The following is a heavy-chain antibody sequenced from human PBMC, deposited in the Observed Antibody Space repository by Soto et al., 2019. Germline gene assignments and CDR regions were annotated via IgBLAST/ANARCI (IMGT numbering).Heavy chain of an antibody. CDR1: GGSISSGGYY. V-gene: IGHV4-34*01. CDR2: INHSGST. J-gene: IGHJ5*02. D-gene: IGHD5-12*01. CDR3: ARGSYSGYDFRSWFDP. Sequence: PSETLSLTCAVSGGSISSGGYYWSWIRQPPGKGLEWIGEINHSGSTNYNPSLKSRVTISVDTSKNQFSLKLSSVTAADTAVYYCARGSYSGYDFRSWFDPWGQGTLVTVSS.